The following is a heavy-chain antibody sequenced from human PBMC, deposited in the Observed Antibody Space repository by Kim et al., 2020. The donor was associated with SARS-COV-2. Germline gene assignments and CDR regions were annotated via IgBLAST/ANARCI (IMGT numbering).Heavy chain of an antibody. CDR3: ASIPLRGSGSYYPRRGDAFDI. CDR2: IWYDGSNK. J-gene: IGHJ3*02. Sequence: GGSLRLSCAASGFTFSSYGMHWVRQAPGKGLEWVAVIWYDGSNKYYADSVKGRFTISRDNSKNTLYLQMNSLRAEDTAVYYCASIPLRGSGSYYPRRGDAFDIWGQGTMVTVSS. CDR1: GFTFSSYG. D-gene: IGHD3-10*01. V-gene: IGHV3-33*01.